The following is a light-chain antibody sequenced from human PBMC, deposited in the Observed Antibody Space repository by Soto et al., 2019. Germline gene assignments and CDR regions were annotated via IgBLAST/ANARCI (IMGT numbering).Light chain of an antibody. CDR2: EVT. V-gene: IGLV2-23*02. Sequence: QSALTQPASESGSPGQSITISCTGTSSDIGGYNLVSWYQQNPGKAPKLIIYEVTERPSGVSSRFSGSKSGNTASLTISGLQAQDEAEYYCCSYAGTPTFRYVFGAGIKVTVL. CDR3: CSYAGTPTFRYV. J-gene: IGLJ1*01. CDR1: SSDIGGYNL.